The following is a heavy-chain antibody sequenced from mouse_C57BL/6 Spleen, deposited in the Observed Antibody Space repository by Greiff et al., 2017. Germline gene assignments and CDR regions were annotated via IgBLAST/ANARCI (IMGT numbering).Heavy chain of an antibody. CDR3: ARHEEGTGIYYGAWFAY. CDR1: GYTFTEYT. Sequence: VQLVESGAELVKPGASVKLSCKASGYTFTEYTIHWVKQRSGQGLEWIGWFYPGSGSIKNNEKFKDKATLTADKSSSTVYMELSRLTSEDSAVYFCARHEEGTGIYYGAWFAYWGQGTLVTVSA. V-gene: IGHV1-62-2*01. D-gene: IGHD2-13*01. J-gene: IGHJ3*01. CDR2: FYPGSGSI.